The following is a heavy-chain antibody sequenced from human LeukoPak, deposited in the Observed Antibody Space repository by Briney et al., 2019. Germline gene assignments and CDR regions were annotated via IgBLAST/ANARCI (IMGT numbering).Heavy chain of an antibody. J-gene: IGHJ4*02. CDR1: GFTFSTYG. V-gene: IGHV3-30*02. CDR3: AKEGYSSGWYKDY. CDR2: IRYDGSNK. Sequence: PGGSLRLSCAAAGFTFSTYGIHWVRQAPGMGLEWVAFIRYDGSNKYYADSVKGRFTISRDNFMNTVYLQMNSLRPEDTAVYYCAKEGYSSGWYKDYWGQGTLVTVSS. D-gene: IGHD6-19*01.